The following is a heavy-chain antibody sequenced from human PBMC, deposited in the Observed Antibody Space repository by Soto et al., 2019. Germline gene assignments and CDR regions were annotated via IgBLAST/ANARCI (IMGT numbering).Heavy chain of an antibody. D-gene: IGHD3-10*01. V-gene: IGHV4-61*01. Sequence: PSETLSLTCTVSGGSVSSGSYYWSWIRQPPGKGLEWIGYIYYSGSTNYNPSLKSRVTISVDTSKNQFSLKLSSVTAADTAVYYCARDLRFWGGAVDIWGQGTMVTVSS. CDR2: IYYSGST. J-gene: IGHJ3*02. CDR1: GGSVSSGSYY. CDR3: ARDLRFWGGAVDI.